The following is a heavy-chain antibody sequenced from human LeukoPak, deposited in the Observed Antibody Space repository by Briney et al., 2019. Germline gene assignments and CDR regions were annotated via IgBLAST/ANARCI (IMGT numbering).Heavy chain of an antibody. CDR2: MHPNSGVT. Sequence: GASVKVSCKASGYTFTGYWIHWVRQAPGQGLEWMGCMHPNSGVTGYAQRFQGRVTMTRDTSISTAYMELSRLRSDDTAVYYCAREIRGRGPYGYWGQGTLVTVSS. CDR3: AREIRGRGPYGY. D-gene: IGHD2-15*01. J-gene: IGHJ4*02. V-gene: IGHV1-2*02. CDR1: GYTFTGYW.